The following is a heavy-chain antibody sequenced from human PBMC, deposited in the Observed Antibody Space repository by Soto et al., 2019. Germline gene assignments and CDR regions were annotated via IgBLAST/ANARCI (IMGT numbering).Heavy chain of an antibody. CDR2: TSAYNGNT. J-gene: IGHJ4*02. D-gene: IGHD3-16*02. Sequence: ASVKVSCKASGYTFTSYGISWVRQAPGQGLEWMGWTSAYNGNTNYAQKLQGRVTMTTDTSTSTAYMELRSLRSDDTAVYYCARAEELITFGGVIAPEYYFDYWGQGTLVTVSS. CDR1: GYTFTSYG. CDR3: ARAEELITFGGVIAPEYYFDY. V-gene: IGHV1-18*01.